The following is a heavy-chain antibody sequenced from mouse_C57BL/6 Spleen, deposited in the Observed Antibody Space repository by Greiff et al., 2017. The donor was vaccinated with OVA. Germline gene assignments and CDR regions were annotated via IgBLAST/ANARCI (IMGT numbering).Heavy chain of an antibody. CDR2: INPNNGGT. CDR3: ASFYQYYFDY. Sequence: VQLQQSGPELVKPGASVKISYKASGYTFTDYYMNWVKQSHGKSLEWIGDINPNNGGTSYNQKFKGKATLTVDKSSSTAYMELRSLTSEDSAVYYCASFYQYYFDYWGQGTTLTVSS. CDR1: GYTFTDYY. J-gene: IGHJ2*01. D-gene: IGHD1-1*01. V-gene: IGHV1-26*01.